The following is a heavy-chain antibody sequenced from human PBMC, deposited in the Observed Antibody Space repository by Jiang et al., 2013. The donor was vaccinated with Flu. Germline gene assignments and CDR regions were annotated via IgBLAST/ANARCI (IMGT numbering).Heavy chain of an antibody. Sequence: SGSGLVKPSQTLTLTCSVSGGSIGSGYYSWSWIRQTPGKGLEWIGYVSQSGTIYYNPSLKSRVTISVDGSQVQFSLRLASVTGADTGMYYCATSFGYCSADVWGQGTMVTVSS. D-gene: IGHD2-15*01. V-gene: IGHV4-30-2*01. CDR1: GGSIGSGYYS. J-gene: IGHJ3*01. CDR3: ATSFGYCSADV. CDR2: VSQSGTI.